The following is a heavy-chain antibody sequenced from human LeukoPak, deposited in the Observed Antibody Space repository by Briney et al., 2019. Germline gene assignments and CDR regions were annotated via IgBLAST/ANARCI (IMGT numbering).Heavy chain of an antibody. V-gene: IGHV4-59*12. D-gene: IGHD6-6*01. Sequence: SETLSLTCTVSGGSISSYYWSWIRQPPGKGLEWIRYIYYSGSTNYNPSLKSRVTMSVDTSKNQFSLKLSSVTAADTAVYYCASSALGSTYYFDYWGQGTLVTVSS. CDR1: GGSISSYY. CDR2: IYYSGST. CDR3: ASSALGSTYYFDY. J-gene: IGHJ4*02.